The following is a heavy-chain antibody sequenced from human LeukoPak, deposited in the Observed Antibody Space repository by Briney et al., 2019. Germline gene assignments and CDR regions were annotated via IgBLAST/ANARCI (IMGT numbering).Heavy chain of an antibody. Sequence: GGALSLSCAASGFTFSSLWVSWVRQYPGKGLGGVANIMQDGSEKYYVDCVKGSFTSSCDNANNSVYLQLNSRSTAGSALSYCAKLVEAGSFGLDYWGQGTLVSVSS. D-gene: IGHD6-13*01. CDR3: AKLVEAGSFGLDY. J-gene: IGHJ4*02. CDR1: GFTFSSLW. CDR2: IMQDGSEK. V-gene: IGHV3-7*01.